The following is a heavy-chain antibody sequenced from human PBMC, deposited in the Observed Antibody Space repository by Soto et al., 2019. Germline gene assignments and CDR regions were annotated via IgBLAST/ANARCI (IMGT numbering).Heavy chain of an antibody. D-gene: IGHD6-19*01. CDR1: GFNFGVFG. Sequence: GGSLRLSCAASGFNFGVFGMHWVRQAPGKGLEWLSVLSYEGSEEYYADSVRGRFTISRDNSKNTLFLQMDSLRVDDTGVYYCALTRRSSLLEVAGPGFEYWGQGTLVTSPQ. CDR2: LSYEGSEE. V-gene: IGHV3-30*03. J-gene: IGHJ4*02. CDR3: ALTRRSSLLEVAGPGFEY.